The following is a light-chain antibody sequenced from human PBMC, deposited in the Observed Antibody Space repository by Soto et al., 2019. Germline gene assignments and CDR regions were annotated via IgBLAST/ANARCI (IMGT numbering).Light chain of an antibody. CDR1: TSDVGGYNF. CDR3: CSNAGSYTWV. Sequence: QSALTQPASVSGSPGQSITISCTGTTSDVGGYNFVSWYQQHPGKAPKLMIYDVSKRPSGVPGRFSGSKSGNTASLTISGLQAEDEADYYCCSNAGSYTWVFGGGTKVTVL. J-gene: IGLJ3*02. V-gene: IGLV2-11*01. CDR2: DVS.